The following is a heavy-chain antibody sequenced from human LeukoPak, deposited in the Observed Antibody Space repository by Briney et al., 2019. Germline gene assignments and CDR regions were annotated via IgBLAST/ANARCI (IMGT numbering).Heavy chain of an antibody. D-gene: IGHD3-22*01. Sequence: PGGSLRLSCAAAGFTFSNYWMHWVRQAPGKGLVWVSRIKSDGRTSYADSVKGRFTISRDNAKSTVSLQMNSLRAEDTGVYYCARAPSEIGGYYPEYFRHWGQGTLVTVSS. CDR1: GFTFSNYW. CDR2: IKSDGRT. V-gene: IGHV3-74*01. J-gene: IGHJ1*01. CDR3: ARAPSEIGGYYPEYFRH.